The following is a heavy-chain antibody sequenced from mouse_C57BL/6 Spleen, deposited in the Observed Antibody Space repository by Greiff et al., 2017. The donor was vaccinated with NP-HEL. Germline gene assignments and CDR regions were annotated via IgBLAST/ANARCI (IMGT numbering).Heavy chain of an antibody. CDR2: IDPSDSYT. Sequence: QVQLQQSGAELVRPGTSVKLSCKASGYTFTSYWMHWVKQRPGQGLEWIGVIDPSDSYTNYNQKFKGKATLTVDTSSSTAYMQLSSLTSEDSAVYYCARRRSSYYFDYWGQGTTLTVSS. CDR1: GYTFTSYW. V-gene: IGHV1-59*01. J-gene: IGHJ2*01. CDR3: ARRRSSYYFDY.